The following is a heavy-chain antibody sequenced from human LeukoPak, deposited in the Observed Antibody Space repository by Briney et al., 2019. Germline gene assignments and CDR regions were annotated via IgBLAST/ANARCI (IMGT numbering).Heavy chain of an antibody. CDR3: ARNLSYYYDSSGYYRGDWYFDL. J-gene: IGHJ2*01. D-gene: IGHD3-22*01. CDR2: INWNGGST. V-gene: IGHV3-20*04. Sequence: GGSLRLSCAASGFTFDDYGMSWVRQAPGKGLEWVSGINWNGGSTVYADSVKGRFTISRDNAKNSLYLQMNSLRAEDTALYYCARNLSYYYDSSGYYRGDWYFDLWGRGTLVTVSS. CDR1: GFTFDDYG.